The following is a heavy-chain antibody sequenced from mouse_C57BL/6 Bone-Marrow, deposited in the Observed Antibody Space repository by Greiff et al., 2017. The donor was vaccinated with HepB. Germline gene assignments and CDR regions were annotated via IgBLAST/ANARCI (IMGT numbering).Heavy chain of an antibody. J-gene: IGHJ3*01. Sequence: QVQLKESGAELARPGASVKLSCKASGYTFTSYGISWVKQRTGQGLEWIGEIYPRSGNTYYNEKFKGKATLTADKSSSTAYMELRSLTSEDSAVYFYARDGSSPFAYWGQGTLVTVSA. V-gene: IGHV1-81*01. CDR2: IYPRSGNT. CDR1: GYTFTSYG. D-gene: IGHD1-1*01. CDR3: ARDGSSPFAY.